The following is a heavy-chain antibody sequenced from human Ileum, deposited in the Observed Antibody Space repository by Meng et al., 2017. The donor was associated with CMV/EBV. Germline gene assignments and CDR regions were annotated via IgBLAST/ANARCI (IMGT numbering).Heavy chain of an antibody. J-gene: IGHJ4*02. Sequence: ETLSLTCTVSGGSISSSSYYWARQAPGKGLEWVSIIYGPDSKTYYADSVKGRFTMSRDNSKNMLYLQMNSLRVEDTAIYYCAKGLTTSDYWGQGTLVTVSS. V-gene: IGHV3-23*03. CDR3: AKGLTTSDY. CDR1: GGSISSSS. CDR2: IYGPDSKT. D-gene: IGHD1-1*01.